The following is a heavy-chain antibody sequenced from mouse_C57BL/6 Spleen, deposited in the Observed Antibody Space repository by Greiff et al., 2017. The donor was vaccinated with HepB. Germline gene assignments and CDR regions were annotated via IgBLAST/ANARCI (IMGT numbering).Heavy chain of an antibody. J-gene: IGHJ1*03. CDR3: TRGDYGSNWYFDV. Sequence: VKLQESGAELVRPGASVTLSCKASGYTFTDYEMHWVKQTPVHGLEWIGAIDPETGGTAYNQKFKGKAILTADKSSSTAYMELRSLTSEDSAVYYCTRGDYGSNWYFDVWGTGTTVTVSS. D-gene: IGHD1-1*01. V-gene: IGHV1-15*01. CDR1: GYTFTDYE. CDR2: IDPETGGT.